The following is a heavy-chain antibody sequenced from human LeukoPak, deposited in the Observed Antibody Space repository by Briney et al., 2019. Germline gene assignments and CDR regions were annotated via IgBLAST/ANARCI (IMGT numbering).Heavy chain of an antibody. J-gene: IGHJ5*02. CDR3: ARGQVPAGRGYKWFDP. V-gene: IGHV4-34*01. CDR2: INARGDT. D-gene: IGHD2-2*01. CDR1: GWSFNDYY. Sequence: SETLSLTCAVYGWSFNDYYWNWIRQPPGKGLEWIGEINARGDTNYNPSLKSRVTISVDTSKSQFSLRLTSIIAADTAFYYCARGQVPAGRGYKWFDPWGQGTLVTVSS.